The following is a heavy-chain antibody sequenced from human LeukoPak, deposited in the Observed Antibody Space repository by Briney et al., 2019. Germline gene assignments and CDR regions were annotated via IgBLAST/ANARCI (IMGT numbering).Heavy chain of an antibody. CDR3: ARDSTTNYDFWSGYYHVGFDY. Sequence: ASVKVSCKASGYTFTGYHMHWVRQAPGQGLEWMGRINPNSGDTNYAQKFQGRVTMTRDTSISTAYMELSRLRSDDTAVYYCARDSTTNYDFWSGYYHVGFDYWGQGTLVTVSS. CDR2: INPNSGDT. V-gene: IGHV1-2*06. CDR1: GYTFTGYH. J-gene: IGHJ4*02. D-gene: IGHD3-3*01.